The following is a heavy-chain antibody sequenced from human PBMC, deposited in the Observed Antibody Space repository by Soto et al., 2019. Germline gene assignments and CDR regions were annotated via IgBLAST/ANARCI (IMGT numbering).Heavy chain of an antibody. Sequence: EVQLVESGGGLVQPGGSLRLSCAASGLTFTNYWMHWVRQAPGKGLVWVSRINSDESTTNYADSVKGRFTISRDNAKNTRYLQMNSLGAEDTAVYYCALSHTVTTDYWGQGTMVTVSS. CDR1: GLTFTNYW. V-gene: IGHV3-74*01. J-gene: IGHJ4*02. CDR2: INSDESTT. D-gene: IGHD4-17*01. CDR3: ALSHTVTTDY.